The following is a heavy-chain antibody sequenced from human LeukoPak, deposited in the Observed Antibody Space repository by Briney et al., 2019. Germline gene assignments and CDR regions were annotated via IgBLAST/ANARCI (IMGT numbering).Heavy chain of an antibody. CDR3: ARGIAVAGRGYYAFDI. D-gene: IGHD6-19*01. CDR1: GFTFSSYS. Sequence: GGSLRLSCAASGFTFSSYSMNWVRQAPGKGLEWVSSISSSSSYIYYADSVKGRFTISRDNAKNSLYLQMNSLRAEDTAVYYCARGIAVAGRGYYAFDIWGQGTMVTVSS. V-gene: IGHV3-21*01. J-gene: IGHJ3*02. CDR2: ISSSSSYI.